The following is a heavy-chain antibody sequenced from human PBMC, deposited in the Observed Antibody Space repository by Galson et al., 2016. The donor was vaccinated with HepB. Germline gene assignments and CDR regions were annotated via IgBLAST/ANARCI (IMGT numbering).Heavy chain of an antibody. J-gene: IGHJ4*02. D-gene: IGHD5-18*01. V-gene: IGHV3-23*01. CDR3: AKVGYSYGYMDY. CDR1: GFRFSSNGFTLSNFA. Sequence: SLRLSCAASGFRFSSNGFTLSNFALHWVRQAPGKGLEWVSGISAGGGSTYYADSVTGRFTVSRDNSRNTLYLQMNSLRAEGTALYYCAKVGYSYGYMDYWGQGTLVTVSS. CDR2: ISAGGGST.